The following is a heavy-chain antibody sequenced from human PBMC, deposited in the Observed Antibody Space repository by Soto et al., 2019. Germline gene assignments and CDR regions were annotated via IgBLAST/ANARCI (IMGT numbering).Heavy chain of an antibody. CDR1: GFTFDDYA. Sequence: GGSLRLSCAASGFTFDDYAMHWVRQVPGKGPEWVSGINWNSGSIGYGDSVKGRFAISRDNAKNSLHLQMNSLSAEDTAFYYCVKDESINWYSGHFRHWGQGTLVTVSS. J-gene: IGHJ1*01. CDR3: VKDESINWYSGHFRH. V-gene: IGHV3-9*01. CDR2: INWNSGSI. D-gene: IGHD6-13*01.